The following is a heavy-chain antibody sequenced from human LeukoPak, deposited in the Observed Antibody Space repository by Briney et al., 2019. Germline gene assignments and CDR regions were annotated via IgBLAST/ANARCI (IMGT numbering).Heavy chain of an antibody. CDR2: ISSSGSYI. CDR1: GFTFNIYE. V-gene: IGHV3-48*03. J-gene: IGHJ4*02. Sequence: PGGSLRLSCAASGFTFNIYEMIWVRQAPGKGLEWVSSISSSGSYIYYADSVKGRFTTSRDNAKNSLYLQMNSLRAADTAVYYCARDDSGSYSYYFHYWGQGTLVAVSS. D-gene: IGHD1-26*01. CDR3: ARDDSGSYSYYFHY.